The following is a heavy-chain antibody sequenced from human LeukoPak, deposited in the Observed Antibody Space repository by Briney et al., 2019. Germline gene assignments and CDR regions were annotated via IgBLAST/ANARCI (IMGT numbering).Heavy chain of an antibody. Sequence: SETLSLTCAVSGDSISSTNWWSWVRQPPGKGLEWIGEIYRSGSTNYNPSLKSRVTMSVDKSKNQFSLNLSSVSAADTAVYYCARESVRSQQHGSFFDYWGQGTLVTVSS. J-gene: IGHJ4*02. CDR1: GDSISSTNW. V-gene: IGHV4-4*02. D-gene: IGHD6-13*01. CDR2: IYRSGST. CDR3: ARESVRSQQHGSFFDY.